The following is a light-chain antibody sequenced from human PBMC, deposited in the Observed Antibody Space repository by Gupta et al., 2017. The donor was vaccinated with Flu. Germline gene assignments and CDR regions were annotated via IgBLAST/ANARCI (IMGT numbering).Light chain of an antibody. J-gene: IGLJ3*02. CDR2: EVI. Sequence: QSALTQPASVSGSPGQSITISCTGTRSDIGTYNYVSWSQQHPGKAPKVLMYEVINRPSGISNRVSGSKSGNTASLTISGLQAEDEADYYCSSYTTSTTWVFGGGTKVTVL. V-gene: IGLV2-14*01. CDR3: SSYTTSTTWV. CDR1: RSDIGTYNY.